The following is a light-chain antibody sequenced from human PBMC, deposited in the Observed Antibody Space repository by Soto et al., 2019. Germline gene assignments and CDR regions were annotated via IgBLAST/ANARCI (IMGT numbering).Light chain of an antibody. CDR3: YSYAGSSTFVV. J-gene: IGLJ2*01. CDR2: EVS. CDR1: SSDVGSYNL. Sequence: QSALTQPASVSGSPGQSITISCTGTSSDVGSYNLVSWYQQHPGKAPKLMIYEVSKRPSGVSNRFSGSKSGNMASLTISGLQTEDDTDYYCYSYAGSSTFVVFGGGTKLTVL. V-gene: IGLV2-23*02.